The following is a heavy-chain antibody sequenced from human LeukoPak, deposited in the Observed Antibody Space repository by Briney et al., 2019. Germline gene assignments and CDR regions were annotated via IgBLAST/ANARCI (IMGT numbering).Heavy chain of an antibody. D-gene: IGHD3-10*01. Sequence: GGSLRLACAASGFTFDDYAMHWVRQAPGKGLERVAGISWNSGSIGYADSVKGRFTISRDNAKNSLYLQMNSLRAEDTAVYYCARGRADFGHYYGSGSYSNVHPFDYWGQGTLVTVSS. V-gene: IGHV3-9*01. J-gene: IGHJ4*02. CDR1: GFTFDDYA. CDR2: ISWNSGSI. CDR3: ARGRADFGHYYGSGSYSNVHPFDY.